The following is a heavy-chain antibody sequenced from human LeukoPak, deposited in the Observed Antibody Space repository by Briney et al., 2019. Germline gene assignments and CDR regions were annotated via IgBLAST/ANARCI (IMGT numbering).Heavy chain of an antibody. CDR3: ARGNYYDSSGYYPGVFDP. CDR1: GYSISSGYY. CDR2: IYHSGST. Sequence: SETLSLTCAVSGYSISSGYYWGWIRPPPGKGLEWIGIIYHSGSTYYNPSLKSRVTISVDTSKNQFSLKLSSVTAADTAVYYCARGNYYDSSGYYPGVFDPWGQGTLVTVSS. V-gene: IGHV4-38-2*01. D-gene: IGHD3-22*01. J-gene: IGHJ5*02.